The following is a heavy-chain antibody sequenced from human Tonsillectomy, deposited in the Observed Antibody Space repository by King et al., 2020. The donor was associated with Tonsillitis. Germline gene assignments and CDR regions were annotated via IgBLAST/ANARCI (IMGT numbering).Heavy chain of an antibody. CDR2: IKSKSAGGAN. Sequence: VQLVESGGDLVKPGGSLRLSCAASGFTFSNAWLSWARQASGKGLEWVGRIKSKSAGGANDYAGPVKGRFTMSRDDSKNTVYLQVNSLETEDTAVYYCTTDRGIAVRPIFDSWGQGTLVTVSS. CDR3: TTDRGIAVRPIFDS. J-gene: IGHJ4*02. D-gene: IGHD6-6*01. V-gene: IGHV3-15*01. CDR1: GFTFSNAW.